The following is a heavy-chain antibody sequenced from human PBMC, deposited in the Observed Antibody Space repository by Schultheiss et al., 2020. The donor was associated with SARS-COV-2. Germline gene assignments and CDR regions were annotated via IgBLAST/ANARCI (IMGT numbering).Heavy chain of an antibody. D-gene: IGHD3-16*02. CDR1: GFTFSNAW. Sequence: GGSLRLSCEASGFTFSNAWMNWVRQAPGMGLEWVGRIKRTIDGGTTDYAAPVKGRFTISRDDSKNTLYLQMNSLKTEDTAVYYCTTDLPHMITFGGVIVRDYWGQGTLVTVSS. V-gene: IGHV3-15*07. CDR2: IKRTIDGGTT. CDR3: TTDLPHMITFGGVIVRDY. J-gene: IGHJ4*02.